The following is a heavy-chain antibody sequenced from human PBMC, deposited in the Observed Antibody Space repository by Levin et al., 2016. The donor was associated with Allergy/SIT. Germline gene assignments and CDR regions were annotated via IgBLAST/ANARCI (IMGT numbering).Heavy chain of an antibody. CDR1: GYNFNSYW. V-gene: IGHV5-51*01. CDR2: IYPGDSDT. D-gene: IGHD6-19*01. J-gene: IGHJ2*01. Sequence: GGSLRLSCEASGYNFNSYWIGWVRQMPGKGLEWMGIIYPGDSDTRYSPSFQGQVTMSVDKSISTAYLQWSSLKASDTAIYYCARHLAVATTSNWYLEFWGRGTLVTVSS. CDR3: ARHLAVATTSNWYLEF.